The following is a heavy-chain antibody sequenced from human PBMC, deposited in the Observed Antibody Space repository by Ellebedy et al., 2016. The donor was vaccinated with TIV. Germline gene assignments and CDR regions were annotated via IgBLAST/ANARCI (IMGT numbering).Heavy chain of an antibody. CDR3: VKGLDAFDI. CDR1: GFTFSTHV. J-gene: IGHJ3*02. CDR2: VWYDESKK. V-gene: IGHV3-33*03. Sequence: GESLKISCAASGFTFSTHVIHWVRQAPGKGLEWVAVVWYDESKKSYVDSVKGRFSISRDNARKSLYLQMNSLRSEDTAFYYCVKGLDAFDIWGQGTMVTVSS.